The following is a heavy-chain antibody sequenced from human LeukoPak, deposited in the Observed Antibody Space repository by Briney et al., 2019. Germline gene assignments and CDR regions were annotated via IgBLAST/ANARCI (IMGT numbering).Heavy chain of an antibody. V-gene: IGHV1-69*13. D-gene: IGHD3-22*01. CDR3: ATGGHVRVYDSSAYYGHY. J-gene: IGHJ4*02. CDR2: IFPVFDTA. Sequence: SVKVSCKASGGTFSSYAISWVRQAPGQGLEWMGGIFPVFDTANYAQKFQGRVTITADESTSTAYMELSSLRSEDTAVYYCATGGHVRVYDSSAYYGHYWGQGTLVTVSS. CDR1: GGTFSSYA.